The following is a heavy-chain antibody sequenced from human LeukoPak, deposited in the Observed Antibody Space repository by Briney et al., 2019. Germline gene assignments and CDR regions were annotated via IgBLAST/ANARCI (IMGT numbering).Heavy chain of an antibody. CDR3: SRIVKEYDEFCSGDIYFET. CDR1: GVTLSAYY. D-gene: IGHD3-3*01. J-gene: IGHJ4*02. CDR2: INHSGST. Sequence: SGTLSLTCAVSGVTLSAYYWSWIRLPPGKGLEWMGGINHSGSTNYNPSLKRRVTISADKSKNQFSLKLSSVTAADPAVYSCSRIVKEYDEFCSGDIYFETWGEGNPLTVSS. V-gene: IGHV4-34*01.